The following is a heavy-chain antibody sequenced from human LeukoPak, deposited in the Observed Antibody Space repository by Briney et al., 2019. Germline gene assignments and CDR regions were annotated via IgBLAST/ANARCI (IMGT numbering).Heavy chain of an antibody. J-gene: IGHJ4*02. CDR1: GFTFSSYS. D-gene: IGHD3-10*01. V-gene: IGHV3-48*01. Sequence: GGSLRLSCAASGFTFSSYSMNWVRQGPGKGLEWVSYISRRSNTIYLADSVKGRFTISRDNAKNSLYLQMNSLRAEDTAVYYCARAQGLWFGELHSDYWGQGTLVTVSS. CDR3: ARAQGLWFGELHSDY. CDR2: ISRRSNTI.